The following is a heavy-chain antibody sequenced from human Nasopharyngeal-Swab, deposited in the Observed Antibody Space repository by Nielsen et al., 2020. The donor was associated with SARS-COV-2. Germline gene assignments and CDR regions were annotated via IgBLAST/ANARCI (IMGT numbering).Heavy chain of an antibody. V-gene: IGHV1-46*01. CDR1: GYTFTSYY. CDR3: ARDLDLLWFGESNSYYYYGMDV. D-gene: IGHD3-10*01. Sequence: ASLKVSCKASGYTFTSYYMHWVRQAPGQGLEWMGIINPSGGSTSYAQKFQGRVTMTRDTSTSTVYMELSSLRSEDTAVYYCARDLDLLWFGESNSYYYYGMDVWGQGTTVTVSS. J-gene: IGHJ6*02. CDR2: INPSGGST.